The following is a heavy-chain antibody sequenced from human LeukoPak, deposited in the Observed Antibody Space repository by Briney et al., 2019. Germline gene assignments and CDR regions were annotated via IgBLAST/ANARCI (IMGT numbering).Heavy chain of an antibody. CDR2: IYYSGST. J-gene: IGHJ4*02. Sequence: SETLSLTCTVSGGSISSYYWSWIRQPPGKGLEWIGSIYYSGSTYYNPSLKSRVTISVDTSKNQFSLKLSSVTAADTAVYYCAREEDYYGSGSYYNPFDYWGQGTLVTVSS. CDR3: AREEDYYGSGSYYNPFDY. D-gene: IGHD3-10*01. V-gene: IGHV4-59*12. CDR1: GGSISSYY.